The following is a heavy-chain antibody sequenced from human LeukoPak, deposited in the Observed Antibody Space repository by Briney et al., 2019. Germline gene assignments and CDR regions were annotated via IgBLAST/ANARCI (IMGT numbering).Heavy chain of an antibody. CDR3: ARRGSSRHLDY. D-gene: IGHD6-6*01. Sequence: GAALKISCKGAGYRFTSYWIGWVRQMHGKGLEWMGIIYPGDSDIRYSPSFQGQVTISADESISTAYLQWSSLKASDTAMYYCARRGSSRHLDYWGQGTLVTVSS. J-gene: IGHJ4*02. CDR1: GYRFTSYW. CDR2: IYPGDSDI. V-gene: IGHV5-51*01.